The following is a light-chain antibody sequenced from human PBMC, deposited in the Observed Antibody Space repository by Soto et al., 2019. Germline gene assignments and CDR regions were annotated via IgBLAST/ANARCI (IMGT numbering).Light chain of an antibody. CDR2: YAS. Sequence: SYELTQQPSVSVAPGKTARITCGGNHIGSKSEHWYQQKQGQAPVLVIYYASDRPSGITERFSGSNTRNTATLTISRVEAGDEAYYYCQVWDSSSDHAVFGGGTKVTVL. V-gene: IGLV3-21*04. J-gene: IGLJ3*02. CDR3: QVWDSSSDHAV. CDR1: HIGSKS.